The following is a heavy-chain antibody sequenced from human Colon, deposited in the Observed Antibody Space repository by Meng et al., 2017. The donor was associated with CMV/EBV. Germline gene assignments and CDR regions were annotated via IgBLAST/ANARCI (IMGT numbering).Heavy chain of an antibody. CDR3: VRGGFGELLFP. CDR1: GGSFSGYF. CDR2: INHSGSA. D-gene: IGHD3-10*01. V-gene: IGHV4-34*01. Sequence: LPCVVSGGSFSGYFWTWVRQSPGHGLEWIGEINHSGSANYTASLRSRVTLSVDASKNQFSLTLHSVTAADTAVYYCVRGGFGELLFPWGQGTLVTVSS. J-gene: IGHJ4*02.